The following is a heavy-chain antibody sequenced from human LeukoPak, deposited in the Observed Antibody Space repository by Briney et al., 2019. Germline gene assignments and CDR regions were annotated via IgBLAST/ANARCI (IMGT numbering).Heavy chain of an antibody. J-gene: IGHJ4*02. Sequence: ASVKVCCKASGYTFTSYGISWVRQAPGQGLEWMGWISAYNGNTNYAQKLQGRVTMTTDTSTSTAYMELRSLRSDDTAVYYCARAPLVVITPDFDYWGQGTLVTVSS. V-gene: IGHV1-18*01. CDR1: GYTFTSYG. CDR3: ARAPLVVITPDFDY. D-gene: IGHD3-22*01. CDR2: ISAYNGNT.